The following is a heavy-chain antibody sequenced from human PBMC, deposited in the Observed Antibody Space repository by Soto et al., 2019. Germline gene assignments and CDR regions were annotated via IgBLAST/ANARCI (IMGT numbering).Heavy chain of an antibody. Sequence: PVGSLRLSCAASGFTFSSYSMNWVRQAPGKGLEWVSSISSSSNYIYYADSVKGRFTISRDNAKNSLYLQMNSLGAEDTAVYYCARDSRTYGMDVWGQGTTVTVSS. J-gene: IGHJ6*02. CDR1: GFTFSSYS. V-gene: IGHV3-21*01. CDR3: ARDSRTYGMDV. CDR2: ISSSSNYI.